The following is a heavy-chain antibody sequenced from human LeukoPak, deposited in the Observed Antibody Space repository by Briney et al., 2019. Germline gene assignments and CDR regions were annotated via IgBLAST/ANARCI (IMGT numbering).Heavy chain of an antibody. J-gene: IGHJ3*02. Sequence: PGGSLRLSCAASGFTFSSYAMSWVRQAPGKGLEWVSAISGSGGSTYYADSVKGRFTISRDNSKNTLYLQMNSLRAEDTAVYYSAKDQGFHDSSGYYSLPVAPDAFDIWGQGTMVTVSS. CDR3: AKDQGFHDSSGYYSLPVAPDAFDI. CDR2: ISGSGGST. V-gene: IGHV3-23*01. D-gene: IGHD3-22*01. CDR1: GFTFSSYA.